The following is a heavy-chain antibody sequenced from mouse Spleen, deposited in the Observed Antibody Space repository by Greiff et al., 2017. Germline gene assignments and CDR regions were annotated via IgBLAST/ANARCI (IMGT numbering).Heavy chain of an antibody. CDR3: ANYRYDVEAPYAMDY. D-gene: IGHD2-14*01. Sequence: QVQLKESGPSLVQPSQSLSITCTVSGFSLTSYGVHWVRQSPGKGLEWLGVIWRGGSTDYNAAFMSRLSITKDNSKSQVFFKMNSLQADDTAIYYCANYRYDVEAPYAMDYWGQGTSVTVSS. CDR2: IWRGGST. V-gene: IGHV2-5-1*01. J-gene: IGHJ4*01. CDR1: GFSLTSYG.